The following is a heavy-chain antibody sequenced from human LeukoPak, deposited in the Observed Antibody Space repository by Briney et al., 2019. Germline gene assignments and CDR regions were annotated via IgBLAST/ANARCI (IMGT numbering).Heavy chain of an antibody. CDR2: IYHSGSI. Sequence: PSETLSLTCTVSGGSISSSHWWSWVRQPPGKGLEWIGEIYHSGSINYNPSLKSRVTISIDKSKNQFSLKLSSVTAADTAVYYCASSYGSSWPPFDYWGQGTLVTVSS. D-gene: IGHD6-13*01. CDR1: GGSISSSHW. V-gene: IGHV4-4*02. J-gene: IGHJ4*02. CDR3: ASSYGSSWPPFDY.